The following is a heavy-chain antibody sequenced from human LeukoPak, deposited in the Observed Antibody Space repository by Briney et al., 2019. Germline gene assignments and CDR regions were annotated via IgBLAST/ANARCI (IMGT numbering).Heavy chain of an antibody. Sequence: GGSLRLSCAASGFTFSSYWMHCVRQAPGKGLVWVSRINSDGSSTSYTDSVTGRFTISRDNAKNTLYLQMNSLRAEDTAVYYCARVSVAVAGAHWGQGTLVTVSA. CDR2: INSDGSST. CDR3: ARVSVAVAGAH. CDR1: GFTFSSYW. D-gene: IGHD6-19*01. V-gene: IGHV3-74*01. J-gene: IGHJ4*02.